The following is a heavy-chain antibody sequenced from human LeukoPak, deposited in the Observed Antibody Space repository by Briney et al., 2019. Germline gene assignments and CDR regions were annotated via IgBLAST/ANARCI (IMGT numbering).Heavy chain of an antibody. Sequence: GASVKVSCKASGYTFTGYYMHWVRQAPGQGLEWMGRINPNSGGTNYAQKFQGRVTITRNTSISTAYMELSSLRSEDTAVYYCATYCSSTSCPYNWFDPWGQGTLVTVSS. CDR2: INPNSGGT. D-gene: IGHD2-2*01. V-gene: IGHV1-2*06. CDR1: GYTFTGYY. CDR3: ATYCSSTSCPYNWFDP. J-gene: IGHJ5*02.